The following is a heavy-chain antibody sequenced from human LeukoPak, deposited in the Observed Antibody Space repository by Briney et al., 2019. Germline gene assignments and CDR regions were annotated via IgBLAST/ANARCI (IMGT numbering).Heavy chain of an antibody. CDR1: GFTFKNYW. J-gene: IGHJ4*02. D-gene: IGHD6-19*01. V-gene: IGHV3-49*04. CDR2: IRGIAYGGTT. Sequence: GGSLKLSCTSSGFTFKNYWMAWVRQAPGKGLEWIGFIRGIAYGGTTEYAASVKGRFTISRDDSKSIAYLQMNSLKIEDTAVYYCTRMSIAVAVDYWGQGTLVTVSS. CDR3: TRMSIAVAVDY.